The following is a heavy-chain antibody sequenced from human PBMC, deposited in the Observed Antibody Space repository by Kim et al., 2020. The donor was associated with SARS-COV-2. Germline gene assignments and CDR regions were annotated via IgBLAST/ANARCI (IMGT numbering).Heavy chain of an antibody. Sequence: SETLSLTCAVYGGSFGGYYWSWIRQPPGKGLEWIGEINHGGGTNYNPSLKSRITISLDTSKNQFSLRLSSVTAADTAVYYCARGAIYYYGSGSYYSPQYFDYWGQGTLVTVSS. D-gene: IGHD3-10*01. J-gene: IGHJ4*02. CDR1: GGSFGGYY. CDR2: INHGGGT. CDR3: ARGAIYYYGSGSYYSPQYFDY. V-gene: IGHV4-34*01.